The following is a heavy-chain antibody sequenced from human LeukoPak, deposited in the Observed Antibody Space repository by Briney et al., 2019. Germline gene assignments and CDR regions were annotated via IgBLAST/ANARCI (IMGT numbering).Heavy chain of an antibody. CDR2: TFYRSKWYN. CDR1: GDSVSSNSAA. D-gene: IGHD3-9*01. V-gene: IGHV6-1*01. J-gene: IGHJ3*02. CDR3: ARARHHDMRPFDI. Sequence: SQTLSLTCAISGDSVSSNSAAWNWVRESPSRGLEWLGRTFYRSKWYNDHAESVKSRIIISPDTSKNQFSLQLNSVTPEDTAVYYCARARHHDMRPFDIWGQGTMVTVSS.